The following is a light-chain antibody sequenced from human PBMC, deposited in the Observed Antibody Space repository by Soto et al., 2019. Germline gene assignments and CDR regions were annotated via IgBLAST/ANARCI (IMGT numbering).Light chain of an antibody. CDR1: QGISNY. V-gene: IGKV1-27*01. CDR2: GAS. J-gene: IGKJ1*01. Sequence: DIQMTQSPSSLSASVGDRVTITCRASQGISNYLAWYQQKPGKVPELLIYGASTLQPGVPSRFTGSGSGTDFVLTISSLQPEDIATYYCQNYYSAPRTFGQGTKVELK. CDR3: QNYYSAPRT.